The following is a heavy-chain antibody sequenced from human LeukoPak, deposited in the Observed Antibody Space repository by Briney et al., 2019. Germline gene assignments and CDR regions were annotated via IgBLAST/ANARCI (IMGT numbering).Heavy chain of an antibody. CDR3: ARGPSGYHNT. J-gene: IGHJ4*02. Sequence: GGSLRLSCAASGFTFSNYGMHWVRQAPGKGLEWVAVISFDGSSKHYVDSVKGRVSISRDNSKNTLYLQMNSLRAEDTAVYYCARGPSGYHNTGGQGTLVTVSS. V-gene: IGHV3-30*03. D-gene: IGHD5-12*01. CDR2: ISFDGSSK. CDR1: GFTFSNYG.